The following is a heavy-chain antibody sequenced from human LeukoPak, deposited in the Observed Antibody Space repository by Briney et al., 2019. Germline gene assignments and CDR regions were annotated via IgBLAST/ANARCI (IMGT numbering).Heavy chain of an antibody. CDR3: ATNIVATISHDY. CDR2: ISSSSSYI. CDR1: GFTFRSYS. D-gene: IGHD5-12*01. Sequence: NPGGSLRLSCAASGFTFRSYSMNWVRQAPGKGLEWVSSISSSSSYIYYADSVKGRFTIPRDNAKNSLYLQMNSLRAEDTAVYYCATNIVATISHDYWGRGTLVTVSS. V-gene: IGHV3-21*01. J-gene: IGHJ4*02.